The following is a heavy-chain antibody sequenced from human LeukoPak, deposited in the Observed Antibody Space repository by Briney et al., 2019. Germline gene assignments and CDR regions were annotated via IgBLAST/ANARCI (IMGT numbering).Heavy chain of an antibody. V-gene: IGHV5-51*01. CDR2: IYPPYSDT. J-gene: IGHJ5*02. D-gene: IGHD3-16*01. Sequence: GGSLKISFQASGYLFRKKWIRWVRQMPGQGLGWMGIIYPPYSDTRYGREFQGQVTTSVDESINTAYLQWSSLKASDTAIYYCAIFDFLFGENTQWFDPWGQGTPVTVSS. CDR1: GYLFRKKW. CDR3: AIFDFLFGENTQWFDP.